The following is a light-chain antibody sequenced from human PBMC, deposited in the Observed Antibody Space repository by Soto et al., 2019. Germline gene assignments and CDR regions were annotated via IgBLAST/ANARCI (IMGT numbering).Light chain of an antibody. CDR3: QQVNSHPFT. CDR1: QGISSY. J-gene: IGKJ5*01. Sequence: DIQLTQSPSFLSASVGDRVTITCRASQGISSYLAWYQQKPGKAPSLLIYAASTLQSGVPSRFSGSGSGTEFSLTISILQPEDFATYYCQQVNSHPFTFGQGTRLEIK. CDR2: AAS. V-gene: IGKV1-9*01.